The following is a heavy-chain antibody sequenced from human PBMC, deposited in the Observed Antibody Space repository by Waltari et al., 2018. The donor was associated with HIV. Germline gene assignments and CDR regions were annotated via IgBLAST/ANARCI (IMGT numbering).Heavy chain of an antibody. Sequence: EVQLVESGGGLVQPGGSLRLSFPPSGFPSRDPYMDWVRQAPGKGREWVARIRNKANSYTTEYAASVKGRFNISRDDSKNSLYLQMNSLKIEDTAVYYCTRNAADWGQGTLVTVSS. CDR1: GFPSRDPY. V-gene: IGHV3-72*01. CDR3: TRNAAD. J-gene: IGHJ4*02. CDR2: IRNKANSYTT. D-gene: IGHD6-25*01.